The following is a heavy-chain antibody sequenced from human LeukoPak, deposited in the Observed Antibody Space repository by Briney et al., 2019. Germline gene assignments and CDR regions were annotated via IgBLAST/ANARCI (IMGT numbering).Heavy chain of an antibody. Sequence: GGSLRLSCAASGFTFISYGMQWVRQAPGKGLVWVSRINSDGSDISYADSVKGRFTISRDNAKNTLYLQMNSLRGEDTAVYYCARELPREVTLDYWGQGTLVTVSS. J-gene: IGHJ4*01. CDR1: GFTFISYG. CDR3: ARELPREVTLDY. CDR2: INSDGSDI. D-gene: IGHD2-21*02. V-gene: IGHV3-74*01.